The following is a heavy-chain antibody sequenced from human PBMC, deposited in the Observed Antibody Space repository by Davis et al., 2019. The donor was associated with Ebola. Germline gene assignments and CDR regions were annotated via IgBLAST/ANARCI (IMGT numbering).Heavy chain of an antibody. CDR3: ARGRIVVVVAATRGGAFDI. V-gene: IGHV3-64*04. CDR2: ISSNGGST. CDR1: GFTFSSYA. Sequence: GGSLRLSCSASGFTFSSYAMHWVRQAPGKGLEYVSAISSNGGSTYYADSVKGRFTISRDNSKNTLYLQMNSLRAEDTAVYYCARGRIVVVVAATRGGAFDIWGQGTMVTVSS. D-gene: IGHD2-15*01. J-gene: IGHJ3*02.